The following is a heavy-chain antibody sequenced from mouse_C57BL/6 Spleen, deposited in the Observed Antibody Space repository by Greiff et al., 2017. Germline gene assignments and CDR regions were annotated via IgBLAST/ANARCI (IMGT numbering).Heavy chain of an antibody. CDR2: INPNNGGT. CDR1: GYTFTDYY. D-gene: IGHD1-1*01. V-gene: IGHV1-26*01. J-gene: IGHJ1*03. CDR3: ARSLITTVVATPYWYFDV. Sequence: VQLQQSGPELVKPGASVKISCKASGYTFTDYYMNWVKQSHGKSLEWIGDINPNNGGTSYNQKFKGKATLTVDKSSSTASMELRSLTSEDSAVYYCARSLITTVVATPYWYFDVWGTGTTVTVSS.